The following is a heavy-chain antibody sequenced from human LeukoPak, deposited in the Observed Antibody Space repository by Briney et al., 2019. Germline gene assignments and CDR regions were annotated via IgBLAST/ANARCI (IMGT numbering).Heavy chain of an antibody. Sequence: GGSLRLSCAASGFTFSSYGMHWVRQAPGKGLEWVAFIRYDGSNKYYADSVKGRFTISRDNSKNTLYLQMNSLRAEDTAVYYCAKDRAAAAKGLFDYWGQGTLVTVSS. CDR1: GFTFSSYG. D-gene: IGHD6-13*01. J-gene: IGHJ4*02. CDR2: IRYDGSNK. V-gene: IGHV3-30*02. CDR3: AKDRAAAAKGLFDY.